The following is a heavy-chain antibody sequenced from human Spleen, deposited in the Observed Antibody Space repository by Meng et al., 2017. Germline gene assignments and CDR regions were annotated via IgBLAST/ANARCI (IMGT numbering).Heavy chain of an antibody. CDR3: ARHVGEATSDPYNWFDP. CDR2: ISISGEKT. CDR1: GFTFSSYE. Sequence: GGSLRLSCAASGFTFSSYEMNWVRQAPGKGLEWVASISISGEKTYYADSVKGRFIISRDNSKNTLSLQMNSLRAEDTAIYYCARHVGEATSDPYNWFDPWGQGTLVTVSS. D-gene: IGHD5-24*01. V-gene: IGHV3-23*01. J-gene: IGHJ5*02.